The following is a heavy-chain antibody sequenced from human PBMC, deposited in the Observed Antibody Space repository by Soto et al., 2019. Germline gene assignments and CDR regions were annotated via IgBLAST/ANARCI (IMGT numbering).Heavy chain of an antibody. CDR2: INPNSGGT. CDR3: ARGGDVDKGFDGMDV. D-gene: IGHD5-12*01. Sequence: ASVKVSCKASGYAFTGYYMHWVLEAPGQGLEWMGWINPNSGGTNYAQKFQGRVTMTRDTSISTAYMELSRLRSDDTAVYYCARGGDVDKGFDGMDVWGQGTTVTVSS. CDR1: GYAFTGYY. J-gene: IGHJ6*02. V-gene: IGHV1-2*02.